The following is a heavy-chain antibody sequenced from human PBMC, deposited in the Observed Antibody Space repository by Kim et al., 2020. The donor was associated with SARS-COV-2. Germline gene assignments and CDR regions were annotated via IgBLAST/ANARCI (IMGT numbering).Heavy chain of an antibody. V-gene: IGHV3-53*01. CDR2: IHDAGST. D-gene: IGHD1-26*01. CDR1: GSSVRSSY. Sequence: GGSLRLSCAVSGSSVRSSYMTWVRQAPGKGLEWVSAIHDAGSTYYADSVKGRFTISRDIPKDTLYLQMNSLRVDDTAVYYCSRSTVGAYFDYWGQGSLV. CDR3: SRSTVGAYFDY. J-gene: IGHJ4*02.